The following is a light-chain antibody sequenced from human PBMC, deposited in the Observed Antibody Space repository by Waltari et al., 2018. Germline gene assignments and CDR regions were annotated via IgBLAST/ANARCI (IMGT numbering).Light chain of an antibody. J-gene: IGKJ2*01. CDR1: QSLVPVDGNTY. V-gene: IGKV2-30*02. CDR2: WVF. Sequence: EVVMTQSPVSLSVTLGQAASISFKSSQSLVPVDGNTYLNWFHQRPGQSPRRLIYWVFNRDSGVPDRVSGSGSGTDFTLRISRVEAEDVGVYYCMQGIRWPYTFGQGTQLDIK. CDR3: MQGIRWPYT.